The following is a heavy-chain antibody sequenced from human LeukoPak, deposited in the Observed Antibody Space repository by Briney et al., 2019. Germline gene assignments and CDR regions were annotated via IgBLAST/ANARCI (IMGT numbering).Heavy chain of an antibody. CDR1: GFTFDDYA. D-gene: IGHD3-22*01. CDR2: ISWNSGSI. Sequence: GGSLRLSCAASGFTFDDYAMRWVRQAPGKGLEWVSGISWNSGSIGYADSVKGRFTISRDNAKNSLYLQMNSLRAEDTALYYCAKGYYDSSGSRFDYWGQGTLVTVSS. CDR3: AKGYYDSSGSRFDY. J-gene: IGHJ4*02. V-gene: IGHV3-9*01.